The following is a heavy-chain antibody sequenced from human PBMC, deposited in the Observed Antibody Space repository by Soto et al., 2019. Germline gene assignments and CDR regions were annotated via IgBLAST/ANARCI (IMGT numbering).Heavy chain of an antibody. CDR2: IYYSGRT. V-gene: IGHV4-31*03. J-gene: IGHJ4*02. CDR3: ARGVYGDYADFDY. Sequence: QVQLQESGPGLVKPSQTLSLTCTVSGGSISSGGYYWSWIRQHPGKGLEWIGYIYYSGRTYYNPSLKSRVTISVDTSKNQFSLKLSSVTAADTAVYYCARGVYGDYADFDYWGQGTLVTVSS. CDR1: GGSISSGGYY. D-gene: IGHD4-17*01.